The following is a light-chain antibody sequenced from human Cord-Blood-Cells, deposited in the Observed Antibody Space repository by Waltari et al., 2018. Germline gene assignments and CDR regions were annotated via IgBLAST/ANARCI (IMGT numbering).Light chain of an antibody. Sequence: DIVMTQSPDSLAVSLGERATINCKSSQSFLYSSNNKNFLAWYQQKPGQPPKRRIYWASTRESGVPDRVSGSGSGTDFTLTISSLQAEDVAVYYCQQYYSTPMYTFGQGTKLEIK. V-gene: IGKV4-1*01. CDR3: QQYYSTPMYT. CDR2: WAS. J-gene: IGKJ2*01. CDR1: QSFLYSSNNKNF.